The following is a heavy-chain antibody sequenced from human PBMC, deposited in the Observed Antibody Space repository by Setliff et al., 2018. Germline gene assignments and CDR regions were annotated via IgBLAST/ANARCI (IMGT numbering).Heavy chain of an antibody. D-gene: IGHD5-12*01. V-gene: IGHV3-11*05. CDR1: GFTFSDYY. J-gene: IGHJ6*03. CDR2: SSSSSSYT. CDR3: SRDLAEATGYYYYIDV. Sequence: GSLRLSCAASGFTFSDYYMSWIRQAPGKGLEWVSYSSSSSSYTNYADSVKGRFTISRDNAKNSLYLQMNSLRAEDTAVYYCSRDLAEATGYYYYIDVWGKGTTVTVSS.